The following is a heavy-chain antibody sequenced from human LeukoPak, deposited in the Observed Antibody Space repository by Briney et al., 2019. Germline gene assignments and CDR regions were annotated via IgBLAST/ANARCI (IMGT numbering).Heavy chain of an antibody. CDR3: ARDPPRGFGNAFDI. CDR1: GFTFSDYW. Sequence: GGSLRLSCAASGFTFSDYWMHWVRQAPGRGLEWVSRINSDGSSISYADSVKGRFTISRDNSENTLYLQMNSLRVEDTAMYFCARDPPRGFGNAFDIWGQGTMVTVSP. CDR2: INSDGSSI. D-gene: IGHD2-15*01. V-gene: IGHV3-74*01. J-gene: IGHJ3*02.